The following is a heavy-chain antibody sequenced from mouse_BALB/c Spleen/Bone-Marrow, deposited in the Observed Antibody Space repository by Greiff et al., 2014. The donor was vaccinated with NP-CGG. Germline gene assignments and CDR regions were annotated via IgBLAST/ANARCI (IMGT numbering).Heavy chain of an antibody. CDR3: AREGGTTAHYYAMDY. V-gene: IGHV5-6-5*01. Sequence: EVQVVESGGGLVKPGGSLKLSCAASGFTFSSYAMSWVRQTPEKRLEWAASISSGGSTYYPDSVKGRFTISRDNARNILYLQMSSLRSEDTAMYYCAREGGTTAHYYAMDYWGQGTSVTVSS. CDR2: ISSGGST. CDR1: GFTFSSYA. D-gene: IGHD1-2*01. J-gene: IGHJ4*01.